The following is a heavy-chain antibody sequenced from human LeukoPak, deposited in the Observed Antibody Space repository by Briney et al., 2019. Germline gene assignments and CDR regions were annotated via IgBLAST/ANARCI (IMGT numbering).Heavy chain of an antibody. CDR1: SYSISTPNY. Sequence: PSETLSLTCTVSSYSISTPNYWGWIRQPAGKGLEWIGRIYTSGSTNYNPSLKSRVTISVDTSKNQFSLKLSSVTAADTAVYYCARDLGDGYNFDYWGQGTLVTVSS. J-gene: IGHJ4*02. CDR2: IYTSGST. CDR3: ARDLGDGYNFDY. V-gene: IGHV4-61*02. D-gene: IGHD5-24*01.